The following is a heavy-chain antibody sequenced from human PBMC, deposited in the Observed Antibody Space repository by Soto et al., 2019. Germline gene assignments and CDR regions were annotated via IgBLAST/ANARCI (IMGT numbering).Heavy chain of an antibody. CDR3: AKDFSVGVVVAATRGYYGMDV. V-gene: IGHV3-23*01. J-gene: IGHJ6*02. D-gene: IGHD2-15*01. Sequence: GGSLRLSCAASGFTFSSYAMSWVRQAPGRGLEWASAISGSGGSTYYADSVKGRFTISRDNSKNTLYLQMNSLRAEDTAVYYCAKDFSVGVVVAATRGYYGMDVWGQGTTVTVSS. CDR2: ISGSGGST. CDR1: GFTFSSYA.